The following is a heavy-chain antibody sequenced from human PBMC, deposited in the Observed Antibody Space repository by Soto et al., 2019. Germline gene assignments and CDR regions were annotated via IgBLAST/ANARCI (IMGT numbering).Heavy chain of an antibody. CDR2: IRSKANSYAT. Sequence: GLMRLSYAASGFTFSGSAMHWVRQASGKGLEWVGRIRSKANSYATAYAASVKGRFTISRDDSKNTAYLQMNSLKTEDTAVYYCTVTYYYGSGLPRSLDYYYYGIDVWGQGTTVTVPS. J-gene: IGHJ6*02. D-gene: IGHD3-10*01. CDR1: GFTFSGSA. V-gene: IGHV3-73*01. CDR3: TVTYYYGSGLPRSLDYYYYGIDV.